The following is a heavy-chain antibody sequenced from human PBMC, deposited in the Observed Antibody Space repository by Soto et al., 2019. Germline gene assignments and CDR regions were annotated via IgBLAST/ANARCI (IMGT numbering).Heavy chain of an antibody. Sequence: QVQLVESGGGVVQPGRSLRLSCAASGFTFSSYGMHWVRQAPGKGLEWVAVIWYDGSNKYYADSVKGRFTISRDNSKNTLYLQMNSLRAEDTAVYYCAREFPLYYGMDVWGHGTTVTVSS. V-gene: IGHV3-33*01. CDR1: GFTFSSYG. CDR3: AREFPLYYGMDV. CDR2: IWYDGSNK. J-gene: IGHJ6*02.